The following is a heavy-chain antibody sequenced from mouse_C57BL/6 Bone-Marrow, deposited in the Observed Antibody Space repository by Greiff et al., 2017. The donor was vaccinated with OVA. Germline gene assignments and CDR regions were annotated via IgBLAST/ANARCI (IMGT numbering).Heavy chain of an antibody. J-gene: IGHJ4*01. CDR3: ARRLLRSYYAMDY. Sequence: EVKVVESGGGLVQPGGSLKLSCAASGFTFSDYGMAWVRQAPRKGPEWVAFISNLAYSIYYADTVTGRFTISRENAKNTLYLEMSSLRSEDTAMYYCARRLLRSYYAMDYWGQGTSVTVSS. CDR1: GFTFSDYG. D-gene: IGHD1-1*01. CDR2: ISNLAYSI. V-gene: IGHV5-15*04.